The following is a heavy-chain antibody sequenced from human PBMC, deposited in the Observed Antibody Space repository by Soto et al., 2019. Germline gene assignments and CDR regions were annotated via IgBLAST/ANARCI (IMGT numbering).Heavy chain of an antibody. CDR2: IYYSGST. D-gene: IGHD3-16*02. CDR3: AAQNYDYIWGSYRLSFDY. V-gene: IGHV4-59*01. Sequence: SETLSLTCTVSGGSISSYYWSWIRQPPGKGLEWIGYIYYSGSTNYNPSLKSRVTISVDTSKNQFSLKLSSVTAADTAVYYCAAQNYDYIWGSYRLSFDYWGQGPWSPSPQ. J-gene: IGHJ4*02. CDR1: GGSISSYY.